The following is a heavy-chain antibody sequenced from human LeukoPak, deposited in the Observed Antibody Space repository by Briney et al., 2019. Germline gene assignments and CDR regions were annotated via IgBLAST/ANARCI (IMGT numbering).Heavy chain of an antibody. Sequence: SETLSLTCTVSGGSFNSYYWSWIRQPAGKGLEWIGSIYYSGSTYYHPSLKGRVTISVDTSKNQFSLKLSSVTAADTAVYHCARHGHHGDYDYWGQGTLVTASS. D-gene: IGHD4-17*01. V-gene: IGHV4-59*05. J-gene: IGHJ4*02. CDR2: IYYSGST. CDR1: GGSFNSYY. CDR3: ARHGHHGDYDY.